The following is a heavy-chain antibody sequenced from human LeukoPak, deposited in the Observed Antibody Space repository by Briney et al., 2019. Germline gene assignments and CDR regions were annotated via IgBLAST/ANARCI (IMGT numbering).Heavy chain of an antibody. D-gene: IGHD4-23*01. Sequence: ASVNPSCKLCRYTPSELSFDWGLEAPGKGLEWMGDFDPEDGETIYAQKFQGRVTMTEDTSTDTAYMELRSLRSEDTAVYYCATVVSYAGKPSTTTWGERDLVTVSS. CDR1: RYTPSELS. V-gene: IGHV1-24*01. CDR3: ATVVSYAGKPSTTT. J-gene: IGHJ4*02. CDR2: FDPEDGET.